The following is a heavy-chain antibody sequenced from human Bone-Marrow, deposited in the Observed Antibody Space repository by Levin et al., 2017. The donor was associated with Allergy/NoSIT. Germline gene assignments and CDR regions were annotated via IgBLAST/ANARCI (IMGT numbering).Heavy chain of an antibody. CDR2: IIPIFGTA. CDR1: GGTFSSYA. J-gene: IGHJ4*02. Sequence: SVKVSCKASGGTFSSYAISWVRQAPGQGLEWMGGIIPIFGTANYAQKFQGRVTITADKSTSTAYMELSSLRSEDTAVYYCARARYSGYQLSDYWGQGTLVTVSS. CDR3: ARARYSGYQLSDY. D-gene: IGHD5-12*01. V-gene: IGHV1-69*06.